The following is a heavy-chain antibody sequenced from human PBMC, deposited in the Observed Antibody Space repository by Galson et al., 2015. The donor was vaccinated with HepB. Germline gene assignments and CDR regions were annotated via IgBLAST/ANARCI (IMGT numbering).Heavy chain of an antibody. D-gene: IGHD3-22*01. CDR1: GFTFSSYS. CDR2: ISNSSSYI. Sequence: SLRLSCAASGFTFSSYSMNWFRQAPGKGLEWVSSISNSSSYICYVDSVKGRFTISRDNAKNSLYLQMNSLRAEDTAVYYCARDIHDSSGYYYTDYWGQGTRVTVSS. CDR3: ARDIHDSSGYYYTDY. J-gene: IGHJ4*02. V-gene: IGHV3-21*01.